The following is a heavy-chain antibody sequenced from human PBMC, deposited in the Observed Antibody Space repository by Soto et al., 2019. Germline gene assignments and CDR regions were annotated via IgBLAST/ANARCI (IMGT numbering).Heavy chain of an antibody. V-gene: IGHV3-21*01. CDR3: ARDLQMTKIRGGDY. CDR2: ISSSSSYI. J-gene: IGHJ4*02. CDR1: GFTFSSHS. Sequence: EVQLVESGGGLVKPGGSLRLSCAGSGFTFSSHSMNWVRQAPGKGLEWVSSISSSSSYIDYADSVKGRFTISRDNAKNSLYLQMNSLRVEDTAVYYCARDLQMTKIRGGDYWGQGTLVTVSS. D-gene: IGHD4-17*01.